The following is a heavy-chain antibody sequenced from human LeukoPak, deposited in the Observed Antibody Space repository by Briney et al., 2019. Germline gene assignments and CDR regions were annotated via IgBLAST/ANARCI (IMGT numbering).Heavy chain of an antibody. V-gene: IGHV1-69*04. CDR1: GGTFSSYA. D-gene: IGHD3-9*01. J-gene: IGHJ3*02. CDR3: ARVTIFPDAFDI. Sequence: SVKVSCKASGGTFSSYAISWVRQAPGQGLEWMGRIIPILGIANYAQKFQGRVTITADKSTSTAYMELSSLRSEDTAVYYCARVTIFPDAFDIWGQGTMVTVSS. CDR2: IIPILGIA.